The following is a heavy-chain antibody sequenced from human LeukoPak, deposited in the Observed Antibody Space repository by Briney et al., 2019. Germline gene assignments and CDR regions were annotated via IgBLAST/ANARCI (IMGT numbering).Heavy chain of an antibody. CDR1: GITFKTYA. V-gene: IGHV3-30*04. CDR3: AKDLPLYDFWSGYYPYYYYGMDV. J-gene: IGHJ6*02. D-gene: IGHD3-3*01. Sequence: AGGSLRLSCAASGITFKTYAMHWVRQAPGKGLEWVAVISFDGSKKYYADSMKGRFTISRDNSKNTVHLQVKSLRAEDTAVYYCAKDLPLYDFWSGYYPYYYYGMDVWGQGTTVTVSS. CDR2: ISFDGSKK.